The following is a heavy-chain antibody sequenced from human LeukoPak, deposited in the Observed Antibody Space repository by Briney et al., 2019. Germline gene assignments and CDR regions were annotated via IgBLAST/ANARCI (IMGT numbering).Heavy chain of an antibody. J-gene: IGHJ4*02. V-gene: IGHV3-23*01. D-gene: IGHD2-2*01. CDR1: GFTFSNYA. Sequence: GGSLRLSCAASGFTFSNYAMSWVRQAPGKGLEWVSAITGSGGSAYYADSVKGRFTISRDNSKNTLFLQMNSLRAEDTAVYYCATLHKGIVVVPAAISDYWGPGTLVTVSS. CDR3: ATLHKGIVVVPAAISDY. CDR2: ITGSGGSA.